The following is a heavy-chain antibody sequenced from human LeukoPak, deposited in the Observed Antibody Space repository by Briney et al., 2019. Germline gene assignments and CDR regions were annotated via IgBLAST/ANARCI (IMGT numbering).Heavy chain of an antibody. CDR2: IYYSGST. V-gene: IGHV4-59*08. J-gene: IGHJ4*02. D-gene: IGHD2-15*01. Sequence: PSETLSLTCTVSGGSISSYYWSWIRQPPGKGLEWIGYIYYSGSTNYNPALRSRVTISVDTSKNQFSLKLSSVTAADTAVYYCARHVFPGSGNFDYWGQGTLVTVSS. CDR1: GGSISSYY. CDR3: ARHVFPGSGNFDY.